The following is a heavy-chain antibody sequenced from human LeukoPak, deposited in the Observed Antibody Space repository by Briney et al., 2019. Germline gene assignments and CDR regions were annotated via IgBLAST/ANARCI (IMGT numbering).Heavy chain of an antibody. CDR2: INPNSGGT. CDR3: ARVVTMVRGVPPRYYHYMDV. Sequence: ASVKVSCKASGYTFTGYYMHWVRQAPGQGLGWMGWINPNSGGTNYAQKFQGRVTMTRDTSISTAYMELSRLRSDDTAVYYCARVVTMVRGVPPRYYHYMDVWGKGTTVTISS. CDR1: GYTFTGYY. J-gene: IGHJ6*03. V-gene: IGHV1-2*02. D-gene: IGHD3-10*01.